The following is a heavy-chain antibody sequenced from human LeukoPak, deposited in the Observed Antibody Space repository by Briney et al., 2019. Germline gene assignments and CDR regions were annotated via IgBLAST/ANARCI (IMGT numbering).Heavy chain of an antibody. CDR1: GVTSSTYG. D-gene: IGHD1-26*01. V-gene: IGHV3-30*18. CDR2: MSYDEKNE. Sequence: PGGSLRLSCGTSGVTSSTYGMHWVRQAPGKGLEWVAVMSYDEKNESYADSVKGRFTISRDNPKNTLYLQMNSLRPEDTAVYYCAKDRSHGFNGRYHGMDVWGQGTAVTVSS. CDR3: AKDRSHGFNGRYHGMDV. J-gene: IGHJ6*02.